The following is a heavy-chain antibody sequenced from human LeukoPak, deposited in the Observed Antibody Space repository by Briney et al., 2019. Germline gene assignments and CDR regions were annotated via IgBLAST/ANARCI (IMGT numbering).Heavy chain of an antibody. CDR3: ARHEGYSSSAEVY. CDR1: GYSFTSYW. V-gene: IGHV5-10-1*01. CDR2: IDPSDAYT. J-gene: IGHJ4*02. Sequence: GESLKISFKGSGYSFTSYWLSWVRQMPGKGLEWMGRIDPSDAYTNYSPSFQGHVTISSDKSIKTAYLQWSSLKASDTAMYYCARHEGYSSSAEVYWGQGTLVTVSS. D-gene: IGHD6-13*01.